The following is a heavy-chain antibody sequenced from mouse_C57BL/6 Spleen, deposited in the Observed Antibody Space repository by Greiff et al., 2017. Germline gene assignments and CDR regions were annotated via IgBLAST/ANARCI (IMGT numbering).Heavy chain of an antibody. CDR1: GYTFTSYW. D-gene: IGHD1-1*01. J-gene: IGHJ2*01. Sequence: QVQLQQPGAELVKPGASVKLSCKASGYTFTSYWMHWVKQRPGQGLEWIGMIHPNSGSTNYNEKFKSQATLTVDKSSNTAYMQLSSLTSEDAAVYYCARPAYYGSRYFDYWGQGTTLTVSS. CDR2: IHPNSGST. CDR3: ARPAYYGSRYFDY. V-gene: IGHV1-64*01.